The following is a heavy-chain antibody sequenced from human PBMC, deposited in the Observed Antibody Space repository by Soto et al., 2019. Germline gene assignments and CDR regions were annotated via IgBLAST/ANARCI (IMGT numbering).Heavy chain of an antibody. V-gene: IGHV1-58*02. CDR2: IVVDSGNT. CDR3: AKNSYGDSWNFGLDV. J-gene: IGHJ6*02. CDR1: RFTFTSSA. D-gene: IGHD4-17*01. Sequence: SVKVSSKASRFTFTSSAMQSVRQARGQRLEWIGWIVVDSGNTNYAQKFQERVTITRDMSTSTAYMELNSLRDEDTAVYYCAKNSYGDSWNFGLDVWGQGTTVTVSS.